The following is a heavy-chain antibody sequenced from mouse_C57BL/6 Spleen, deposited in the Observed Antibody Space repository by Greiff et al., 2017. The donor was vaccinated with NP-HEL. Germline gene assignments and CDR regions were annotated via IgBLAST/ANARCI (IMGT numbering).Heavy chain of an antibody. V-gene: IGHV2-2*01. CDR2: IWSGGST. CDR1: GFSLTSYG. CDR3: ASQLGDYAMDY. D-gene: IGHD4-1*02. J-gene: IGHJ4*01. Sequence: QVQLKESGPGLVQPSQSLSITCTVSGFSLTSYGVHWVRQSPGKGLEWLGVIWSGGSTDYTAAFISKLSISKDNSKSQVFFKMNSLQADDTAIYYCASQLGDYAMDYWGQGTSVTVSS.